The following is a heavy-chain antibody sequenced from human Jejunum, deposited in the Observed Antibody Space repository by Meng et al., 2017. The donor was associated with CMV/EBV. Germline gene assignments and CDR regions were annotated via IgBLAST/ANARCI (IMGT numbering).Heavy chain of an antibody. D-gene: IGHD2-21*01. Sequence: APGFSFGPYNMNWVRQTPGKGLEWVANIKQDGSERWYVDSVKGRFTISRDNAKNSLYLEMSTLRVEDTAVYYCAREGGDGPYFDYWGQGTLVTVSS. CDR2: IKQDGSER. CDR3: AREGGDGPYFDY. CDR1: GFSFGPYN. J-gene: IGHJ4*02. V-gene: IGHV3-7*01.